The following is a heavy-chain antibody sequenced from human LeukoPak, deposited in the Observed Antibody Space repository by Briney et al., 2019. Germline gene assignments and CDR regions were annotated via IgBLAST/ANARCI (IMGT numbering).Heavy chain of an antibody. J-gene: IGHJ6*03. CDR1: GFTFSSFS. CDR2: IRSGGTNT. D-gene: IGHD6-13*01. CDR3: ARAGSRSSSWHYYYYYMDV. Sequence: GGSLRLSCAASGFTFSSFSMNWVRQAPGKGLEWVSYIRSGGTNTDYTGSVKGRFTISRDNAKNSLYLQMNSLRAEDTAVYYCARAGSRSSSWHYYYYYMDVWGKGTTVTVSS. V-gene: IGHV3-48*04.